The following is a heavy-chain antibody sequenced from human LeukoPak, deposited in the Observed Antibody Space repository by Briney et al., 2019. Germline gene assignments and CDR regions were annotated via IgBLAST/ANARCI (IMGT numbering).Heavy chain of an antibody. CDR2: IYYSGST. CDR3: ARWAPRYDFWSGYWSGAFDI. D-gene: IGHD3-3*01. CDR1: GGSLSSYY. J-gene: IGHJ3*02. Sequence: SETLSLTCTVSGGSLSSYYWSWIRQPPGKGLEWIGYIYYSGSTNYNPSLKSRVTISVDTSKNQFSLKLSSVTAADTAVYYCARWAPRYDFWSGYWSGAFDIWGQGTMVTVSS. V-gene: IGHV4-59*01.